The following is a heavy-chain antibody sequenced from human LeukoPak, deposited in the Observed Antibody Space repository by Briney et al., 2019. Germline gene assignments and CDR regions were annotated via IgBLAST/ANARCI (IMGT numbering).Heavy chain of an antibody. CDR1: GGSISSYY. D-gene: IGHD3-22*01. CDR2: IYTSGST. V-gene: IGHV4-4*07. CDR3: ARDPGEYYYDSSGPPNAFDI. J-gene: IGHJ3*02. Sequence: PSETLSLTCTVSGGSISSYYWSWIRQPPGKGLEWIGRIYTSGSTNYNPSLKSRVTMSVDTSKNQFSLKLSSVTAVDTAVYYCARDPGEYYYDSSGPPNAFDIWGQGTMVTVSS.